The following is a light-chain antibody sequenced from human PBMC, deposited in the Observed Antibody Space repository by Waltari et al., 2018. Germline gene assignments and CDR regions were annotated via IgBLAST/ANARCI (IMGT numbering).Light chain of an antibody. CDR3: SSYTNSGNVV. Sequence: QSALTQPASVSGSPGQAITISCTGTSSDIGRSNYVSWYQQHPGKAPKLVISEVSNRPAGDTNGFAGSKSGNTASLTISGLQAEDGAQYYCSSYTNSGNVVFGGGTKLTVL. CDR2: EVS. V-gene: IGLV2-14*01. J-gene: IGLJ2*01. CDR1: SSDIGRSNY.